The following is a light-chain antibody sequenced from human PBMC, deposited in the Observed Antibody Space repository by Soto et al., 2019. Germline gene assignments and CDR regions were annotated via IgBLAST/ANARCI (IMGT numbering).Light chain of an antibody. CDR1: SSDVGGYNY. Sequence: QSVLTQPASVSGSPGQSITISCTGTSSDVGGYNYVSWYQQHPGKAPKLMIYEVSNRPSGVSNRFSGSKSGNTASLTISGLQAEDEADYYCRSCTSTSHVVFGGGTKLTVL. J-gene: IGLJ2*01. CDR2: EVS. CDR3: RSCTSTSHVV. V-gene: IGLV2-14*01.